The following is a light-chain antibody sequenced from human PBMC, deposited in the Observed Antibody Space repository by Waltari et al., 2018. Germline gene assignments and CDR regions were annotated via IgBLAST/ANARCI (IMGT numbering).Light chain of an antibody. Sequence: DIQMTQSPSTLSASVGDRVTITCRASQSISSWVAWYQQKPGTAPKLLIYKAFTLETGVPSRFCGSGFGTEFTLTISSLQPDDFATYYCQQYNTYSAFGPGTKVDI. CDR1: QSISSW. V-gene: IGKV1-5*03. J-gene: IGKJ3*01. CDR2: KAF. CDR3: QQYNTYSA.